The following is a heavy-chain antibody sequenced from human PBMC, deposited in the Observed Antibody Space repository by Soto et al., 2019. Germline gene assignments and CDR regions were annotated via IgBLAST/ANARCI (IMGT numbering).Heavy chain of an antibody. CDR3: ASATSIAVAGKET. V-gene: IGHV1-18*01. J-gene: IGHJ4*02. CDR2: ISFYNGHT. CDR1: GDTVTKYG. Sequence: QVQLVQSGGEVKKPGASVKVSCKASGDTVTKYGISWVRQAPGQGLEWLGWISFYNGHTNYALKFQDGITFTTDTSPITASMELRSLTSDDRAAYYCASATSIAVAGKETWGKGTLVTVSS. D-gene: IGHD6-19*01.